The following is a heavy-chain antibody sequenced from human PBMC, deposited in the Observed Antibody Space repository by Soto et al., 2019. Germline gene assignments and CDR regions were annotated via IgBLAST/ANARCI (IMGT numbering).Heavy chain of an antibody. CDR2: IYYTGST. Sequence: SETLSLTCTVSGGSISSYYWSWIRQPPGKGLEWIGYIYYTGSTNYNPSLKSRVTISVDTSKNQFSLNLTSVRAADTAVYFCARDSDFYSGFDSWGQGTLVTVSS. V-gene: IGHV4-59*01. CDR3: ARDSDFYSGFDS. J-gene: IGHJ4*02. D-gene: IGHD3-3*01. CDR1: GGSISSYY.